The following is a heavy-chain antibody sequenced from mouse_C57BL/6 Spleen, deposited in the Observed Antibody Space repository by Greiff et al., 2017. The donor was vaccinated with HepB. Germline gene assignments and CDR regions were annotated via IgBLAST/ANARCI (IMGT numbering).Heavy chain of an antibody. V-gene: IGHV1-82*01. D-gene: IGHD1-2*01. CDR3: ARTAKSDMDY. CDR1: GYAFSSSW. Sequence: QVQLQQSGPELVKPGASVKISCKASGYAFSSSWMNWVKQRPGKGLEWIGRIYPGDGDTNYNGTFKGKATLTADKSSSTAFMQLSSLTSEDSAVYFCARTAKSDMDYWGQGTSVTVSS. CDR2: IYPGDGDT. J-gene: IGHJ4*01.